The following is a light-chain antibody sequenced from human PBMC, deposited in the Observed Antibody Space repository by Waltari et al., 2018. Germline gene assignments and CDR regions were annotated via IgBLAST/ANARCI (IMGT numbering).Light chain of an antibody. V-gene: IGKV3-15*01. J-gene: IGKJ4*01. CDR1: QSVSSN. CDR3: QQYLNRLT. CDR2: RAS. Sequence: IVMTQSPATLSVSPGERATLPCRASQSVSSNLAWYQQKPGQAPRLLIYRASTRAIGIPARFSGSGSGTEFTLTISSLQSEDFAVYFCQQYLNRLTFGGGTKVEIK.